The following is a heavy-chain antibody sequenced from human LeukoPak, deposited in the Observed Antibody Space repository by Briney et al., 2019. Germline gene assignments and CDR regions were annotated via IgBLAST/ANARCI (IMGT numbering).Heavy chain of an antibody. CDR3: ARDGREGGFDY. J-gene: IGHJ4*02. D-gene: IGHD3-16*01. CDR2: ISYDGSNK. Sequence: GTSLRLSCAASGFTFSTYGMHWVRQAPGKGLEWVAVISYDGSNKYYADSVKGRFTISRDNSKNTLYLQMNSLRAEDTAVYYCARDGREGGFDYWGQGTLVTVSS. V-gene: IGHV3-30*03. CDR1: GFTFSTYG.